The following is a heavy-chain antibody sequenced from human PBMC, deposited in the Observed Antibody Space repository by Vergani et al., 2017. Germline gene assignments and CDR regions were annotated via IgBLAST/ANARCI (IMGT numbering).Heavy chain of an antibody. D-gene: IGHD4-11*01. Sequence: EVQLVGSGGGLLKPGDHVRLSCAVSGLTFNDAWMTWVRQAPGKGLEWLGRVISKKDGGRADYSPHVKGTITISRDESKSTIYLDMNSLRIEDTATYYCSAYSVGASFYWGPGTRVTVSS. V-gene: IGHV3-15*01. CDR2: VISKKDGGRA. CDR1: GLTFNDAW. J-gene: IGHJ4*02. CDR3: SAYSVGASFY.